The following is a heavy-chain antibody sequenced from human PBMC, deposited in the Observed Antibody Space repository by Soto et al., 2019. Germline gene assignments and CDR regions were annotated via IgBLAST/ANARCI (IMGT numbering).Heavy chain of an antibody. J-gene: IGHJ6*03. CDR3: ARDRRGEDEYYYYYYMDV. CDR2: ISSSSSYI. CDR1: GFTFSSYS. D-gene: IGHD2-15*01. V-gene: IGHV3-21*01. Sequence: GGSLRLSCAASGFTFSSYSMNWVRQAPGKGLEWVSSISSSSSYIYYADSVKGRFTISRDNAKNSLYLQMNSLRAEDTAVYYCARDRRGEDEYYYYYYMDVWGKGTTVTVSS.